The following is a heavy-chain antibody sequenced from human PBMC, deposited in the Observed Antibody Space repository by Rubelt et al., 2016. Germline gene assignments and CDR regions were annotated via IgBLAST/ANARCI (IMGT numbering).Heavy chain of an antibody. CDR3: AREKGQWLVHYWFDP. CDR2: IWYDGSNK. J-gene: IGHJ5*02. V-gene: IGHV3-33*01. D-gene: IGHD6-19*01. CDR1: GFTFSSYG. Sequence: GGVVQPGRSLRLSCAASGFTFSSYGMHWVRQAPGKGLEWVAVIWYDGSNKYYADSVKGRFTISRDNSKNTLYLQMNSLRAEDTAVYYCAREKGQWLVHYWFDPWGQGTLVTVSS.